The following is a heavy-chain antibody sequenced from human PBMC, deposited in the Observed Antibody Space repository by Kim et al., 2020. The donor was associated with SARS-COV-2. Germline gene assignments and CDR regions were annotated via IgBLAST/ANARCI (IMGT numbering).Heavy chain of an antibody. CDR1: GFTFGDHY. CDR2: ISSSGSAT. J-gene: IGHJ6*01. CDR3: ARHSGVVLSTEFYYYAVGV. D-gene: IGHD2-15*01. Sequence: GGSLRLSCATSGFTFGDHYMTWIRQAPGKGLEWLSYISSSGSATYYKDSVRGRFTISRDNVRDTLYLQMNSLRAEDTAVYYCARHSGVVLSTEFYYYAVGVWGQGTTVTVSS. V-gene: IGHV3-11*01.